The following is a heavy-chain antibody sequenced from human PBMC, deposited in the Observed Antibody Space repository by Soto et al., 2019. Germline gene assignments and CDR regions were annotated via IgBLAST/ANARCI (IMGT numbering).Heavy chain of an antibody. CDR3: ARAYSGRLPRRADYYFAIDV. D-gene: IGHD2-15*01. CDR1: GFTFSAYD. J-gene: IGHJ6*02. V-gene: IGHV3-13*05. CDR2: IGAADDP. Sequence: EVQLVESGGGVVQPGESLRLSCAASGFTFSAYDMHWVRQTTGKGLVWVSAIGAADDPYYLGSVKGRFTISRENAKNSLYLQMNSLRAEDTAVYYCARAYSGRLPRRADYYFAIDVWGQGTTVTVSS.